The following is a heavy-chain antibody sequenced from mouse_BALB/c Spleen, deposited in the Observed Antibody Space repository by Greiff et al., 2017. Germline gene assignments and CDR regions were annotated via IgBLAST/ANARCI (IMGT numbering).Heavy chain of an antibody. CDR1: GFTFSSFG. Sequence: EVKLVESGGGLVQPGGSRKLSCAASGFTFSSFGMHWVRQAPEKGLEWVAYISSGSSTIYYADTVKGRFTISRDNPKNTLFLQMTSLRSEDTAMYYCARSDYRYDGDVGDYWGQGTTLTVFS. V-gene: IGHV5-17*02. CDR2: ISSGSSTI. J-gene: IGHJ2*01. D-gene: IGHD2-14*01. CDR3: ARSDYRYDGDVGDY.